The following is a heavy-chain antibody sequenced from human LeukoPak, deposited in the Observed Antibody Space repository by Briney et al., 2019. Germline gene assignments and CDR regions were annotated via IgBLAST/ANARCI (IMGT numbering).Heavy chain of an antibody. CDR1: GFTFSSYW. CDR2: INSDGSST. J-gene: IGHJ4*02. V-gene: IGHV3-74*01. Sequence: PGGALRLSCAAPGFTFSSYWMHWGRQAPGKGLGWVSRINSDGSSTSYADSVKGRFTISRDNAKNTLYLQMNSLRAEDTAVYYCARRTMVYRDIRELDYWGQGTLVTVSS. D-gene: IGHD4/OR15-4a*01. CDR3: ARRTMVYRDIRELDY.